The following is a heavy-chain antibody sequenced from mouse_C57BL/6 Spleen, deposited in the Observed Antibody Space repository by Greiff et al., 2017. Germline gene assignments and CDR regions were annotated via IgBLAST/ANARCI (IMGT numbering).Heavy chain of an antibody. CDR3: TRGLRDY. V-gene: IGHV1-15*01. D-gene: IGHD2-4*01. CDR1: GYTFTDYE. CDR2: IDPETGGT. Sequence: VQLQESGAELVRPGASVTLSCKASGYTFTDYEMHWVKQTPVHGLEWIGAIDPETGGTAYNQKFKGKAILTADKSSSTAYMELRSLTSEDSAVYYCTRGLRDYWGQGTTLTVSS. J-gene: IGHJ2*01.